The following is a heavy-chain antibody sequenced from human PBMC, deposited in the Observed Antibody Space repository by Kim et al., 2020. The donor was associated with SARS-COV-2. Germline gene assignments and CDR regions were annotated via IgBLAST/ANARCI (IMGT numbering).Heavy chain of an antibody. V-gene: IGHV1-18*01. D-gene: IGHD6-19*01. CDR3: ARDYSGPGYSSGWYDFDY. J-gene: IGHJ4*02. CDR2: ISAYNGNT. Sequence: ASVKVSCKASGYTFTSYGISWVRQAPGQGLEWMGWISAYNGNTNYAQKLQGRVTMTTDTSTSTAYMELRSLRSDDTAVYYCARDYSGPGYSSGWYDFDYWGQGTLVTVSS. CDR1: GYTFTSYG.